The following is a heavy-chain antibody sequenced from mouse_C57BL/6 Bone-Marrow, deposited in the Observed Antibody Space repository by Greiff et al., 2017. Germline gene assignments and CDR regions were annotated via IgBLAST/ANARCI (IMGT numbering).Heavy chain of an antibody. CDR1: GFTFSDYG. V-gene: IGHV5-15*04. Sequence: EVKVEESGGGLVQPGGSLKLSCAASGFTFSDYGMAWVRQAPRKGPEWVAFISNLAYSIYYADTVTGRFTISRENAKNTLYLEMSSLRSEDTAMYYCARHEINFAYWGQGTLVTVSA. CDR2: ISNLAYSI. CDR3: ARHEINFAY. J-gene: IGHJ3*01.